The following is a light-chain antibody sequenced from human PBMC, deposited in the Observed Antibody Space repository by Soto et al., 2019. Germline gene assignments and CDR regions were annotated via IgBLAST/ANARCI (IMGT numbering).Light chain of an antibody. CDR2: ADS. CDR3: QQRYNWPIT. J-gene: IGKJ5*01. Sequence: EIVLTQSPGTLSLSPGETATLSCRASQSVSGYMGWYQQKPGQAPRLLIYADSNRATGIPARFSGSGSGTDFTLTISSLEPEDFSVYYCQQRYNWPITFGQGTRLEIK. V-gene: IGKV3-11*01. CDR1: QSVSGY.